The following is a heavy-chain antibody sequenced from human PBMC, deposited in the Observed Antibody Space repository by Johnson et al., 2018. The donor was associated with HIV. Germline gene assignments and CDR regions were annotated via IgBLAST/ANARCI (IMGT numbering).Heavy chain of an antibody. CDR2: IYSGGTT. J-gene: IGHJ3*01. D-gene: IGHD1-26*01. CDR1: GFTVSSNY. Sequence: VQLVESGGGLVQPGGSLRLSCAASGFTVSSNYMSWVRQAPGKGLEWVSVIYSGGTTYYADSVKGRFTISRDNYNTTLYLQMNRLRAEDTAVYYCARESASSGRYSGAFDFWGQGTMVTVSS. CDR3: ARESASSGRYSGAFDF. V-gene: IGHV3-53*01.